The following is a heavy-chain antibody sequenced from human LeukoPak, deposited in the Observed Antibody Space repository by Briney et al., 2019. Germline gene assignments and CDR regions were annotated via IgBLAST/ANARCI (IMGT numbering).Heavy chain of an antibody. V-gene: IGHV3-23*01. CDR3: AKLLLAVTKDYSDY. J-gene: IGHJ4*02. Sequence: GGSLRLSCAASAVMSSTSAVSWVRQAPGKGLEWVSAISGSGEDTYYADSVKGRFTISRDSSKNTVYLQMISLRAEDTAVYYCAKLLLAVTKDYSDYWGQGTLVTVSS. CDR2: ISGSGEDT. CDR1: AVMSSTSA. D-gene: IGHD4-17*01.